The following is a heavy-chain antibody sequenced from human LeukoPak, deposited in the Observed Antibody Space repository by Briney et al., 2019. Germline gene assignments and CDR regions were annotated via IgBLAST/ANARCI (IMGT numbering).Heavy chain of an antibody. CDR3: AKDLSYYFTPPFDY. V-gene: IGHV3-23*01. J-gene: IGHJ4*02. CDR2: ISGSGGST. CDR1: GFTFSDYW. Sequence: GGSLRLSCAASGFTFSDYWMHWVRQAPGKGLEWVSAISGSGGSTYYADSVKGRFTISRDNSKNTLYLQMNSLRAEDTAVYYCAKDLSYYFTPPFDYWGQGTLVTVSS. D-gene: IGHD2/OR15-2a*01.